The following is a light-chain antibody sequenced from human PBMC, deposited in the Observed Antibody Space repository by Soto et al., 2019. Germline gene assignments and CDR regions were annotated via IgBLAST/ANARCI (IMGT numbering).Light chain of an antibody. J-gene: IGKJ4*01. CDR3: QQASNLTPLT. CDR2: AAS. CDR1: QDISRW. Sequence: DIQMTQSPSSVSASVGDSVTITCRASQDISRWLVWYQQKPGKAPKLLFSAASGLQSGVPSRFSGSGPRTYFTLTISSLQPEDFATYYCQQASNLTPLTFGGGTKVEIK. V-gene: IGKV1-12*01.